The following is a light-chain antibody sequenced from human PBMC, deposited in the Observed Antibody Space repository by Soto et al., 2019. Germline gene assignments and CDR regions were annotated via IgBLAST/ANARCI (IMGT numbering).Light chain of an antibody. CDR3: QQSYSTPIT. J-gene: IGKJ5*01. V-gene: IGKV1-39*01. CDR1: QGIGNA. CDR2: AAS. Sequence: IQLTQSPSSLSAFVGDSVALSYRASQGIGNALGWYQQKPGKPPKVLIYAASSLQSGVPSRFSGSGSGTDFTLTISSLQPEDFATYYCQQSYSTPITFGQGTRLEI.